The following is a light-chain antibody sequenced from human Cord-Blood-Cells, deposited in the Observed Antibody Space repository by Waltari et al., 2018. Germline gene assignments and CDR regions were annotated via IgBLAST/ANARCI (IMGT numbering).Light chain of an antibody. CDR1: SSNIGSNT. CDR2: SNN. V-gene: IGLV1-44*01. CDR3: AAWDDSLNGVV. J-gene: IGLJ2*01. Sequence: QSVLTQPPSASGTPGQRVTISCSGSSSNIGSNTVNWYQQLPGTAPNLLIYSNNQRPSVVPDRCSGSKSGTSASLAISGLQSEDEADYYCAAWDDSLNGVVFGGGTKLTVL.